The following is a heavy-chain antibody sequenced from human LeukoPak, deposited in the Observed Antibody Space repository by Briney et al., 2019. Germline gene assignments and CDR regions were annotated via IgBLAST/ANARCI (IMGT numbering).Heavy chain of an antibody. CDR1: GFTFSSYA. Sequence: GGSLRLSCAASGFTFSSYAMHWVRQAPGKGLEWVAVISYDGSNKYYADSVKGRFTISRDNSKNTLYLQMNSLRAEDTAVYYCARADYDFWSGYFDYWGQGTQVTVSS. J-gene: IGHJ4*02. CDR2: ISYDGSNK. CDR3: ARADYDFWSGYFDY. D-gene: IGHD3-3*01. V-gene: IGHV3-30-3*01.